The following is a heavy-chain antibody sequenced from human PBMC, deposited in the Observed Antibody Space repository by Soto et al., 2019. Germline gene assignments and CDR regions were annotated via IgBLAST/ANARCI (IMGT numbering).Heavy chain of an antibody. D-gene: IGHD3-10*01. Sequence: QVQLVQSGAEVKKPGASVKVSCKASGYTFTGYYMHWVRQAPGQGLEWMGWINPNSGGTNYAQKFQGRVTMIRDTSISTAYRELSRLRSDDTAVYYCAREDGELFYCYYGMDVWGQGTTVTVSS. CDR1: GYTFTGYY. CDR3: AREDGELFYCYYGMDV. CDR2: INPNSGGT. V-gene: IGHV1-2*02. J-gene: IGHJ6*02.